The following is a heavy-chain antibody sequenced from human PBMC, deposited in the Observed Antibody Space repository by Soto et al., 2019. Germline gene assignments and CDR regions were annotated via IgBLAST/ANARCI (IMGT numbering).Heavy chain of an antibody. CDR2: IHPAGTT. V-gene: IGHV1-46*01. D-gene: IGHD1-26*01. J-gene: IGHJ4*02. CDR1: GYTFTTCF. CDR3: ARAWELGY. Sequence: VASVKVSCKAAGYTFTTCFMHWVRQAPGQGLEWMGLIHPAGTTSYAQKFQGRVTMTRDTSTTTVYMELSSLRSEDTDVYCCARAWELGYWGQGTLVTVSS.